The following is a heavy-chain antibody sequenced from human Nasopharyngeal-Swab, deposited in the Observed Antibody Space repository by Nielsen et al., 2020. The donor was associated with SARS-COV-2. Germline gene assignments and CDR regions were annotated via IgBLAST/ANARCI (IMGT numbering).Heavy chain of an antibody. J-gene: IGHJ4*02. CDR1: GGSFSGYY. CDR3: ARHVPSARIFGY. Sequence: GSLRLSCAVYGGSFSGYYWSWIRQPPGKGLEWIGEINHSGSTNYNPSLKSRVTISVDTSKNQFSLKLNSVTAADTAVYYCARHVPSARIFGYWGQGTLVTVSS. D-gene: IGHD2/OR15-2a*01. CDR2: INHSGST. V-gene: IGHV4-34*01.